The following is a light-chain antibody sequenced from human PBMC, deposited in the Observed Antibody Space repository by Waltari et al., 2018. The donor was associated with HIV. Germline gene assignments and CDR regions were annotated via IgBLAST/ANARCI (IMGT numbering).Light chain of an antibody. CDR1: QDISNY. V-gene: IGKV1-27*01. CDR2: GAS. Sequence: DIQMTQSPSSVSASVGDRVTIPCRASQDISNYLAWYQHKPGSSPKLLIYGASTLQSGVPSRFSGSGSGTDFTLTISSLQPEDVATYYCQKYNSVPFTFGPGTKVDIK. CDR3: QKYNSVPFT. J-gene: IGKJ3*01.